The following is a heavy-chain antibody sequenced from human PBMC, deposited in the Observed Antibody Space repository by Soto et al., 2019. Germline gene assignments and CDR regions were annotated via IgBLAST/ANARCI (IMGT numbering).Heavy chain of an antibody. J-gene: IGHJ4*02. CDR3: SIETGERGDSYRAFLAY. Sequence: GGLQRVPYAASGVTRSNHGMRWVRQETGKGLEWVAVVSSDGDTRYYAACVKGRLTISRDNSKNTLFLEMNSLRPEDTAVYYCSIETGERGDSYRAFLAYWGQGTLVTVSS. CDR2: VSSDGDTR. CDR1: GVTRSNHG. V-gene: IGHV3-30*03. D-gene: IGHD3-16*02.